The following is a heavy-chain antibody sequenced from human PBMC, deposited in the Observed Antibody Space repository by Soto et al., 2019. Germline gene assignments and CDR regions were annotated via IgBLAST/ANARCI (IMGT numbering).Heavy chain of an antibody. V-gene: IGHV3-30-3*01. J-gene: IGHJ6*02. Sequence: QVQLVESGGGVVQPGRSLRLSCAASGFTFSSYAMHWVRQAPGKGLEWVAVISYDGSNKYYADSVKGRFTISRDNSKNKLYLQMNSVRAEDTAVYYCAREDFGEDKYYYYGMDVWGQGTTVTVSS. CDR3: AREDFGEDKYYYYGMDV. D-gene: IGHD3-3*01. CDR2: ISYDGSNK. CDR1: GFTFSSYA.